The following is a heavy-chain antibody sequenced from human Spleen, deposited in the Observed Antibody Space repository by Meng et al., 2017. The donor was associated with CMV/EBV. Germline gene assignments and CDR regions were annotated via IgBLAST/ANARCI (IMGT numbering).Heavy chain of an antibody. CDR3: ARDLSIGLDH. CDR2: LNPNGGST. J-gene: IGHJ4*02. V-gene: IGHV1-46*01. D-gene: IGHD2/OR15-2a*01. Sequence: YCKASGYTFTSYYMHWVRQAPGQGLEWMGMLNPNGGSTTYAQKFQGRVTMTRDTSTSTVYMELSSLRSEDTAVYYCARDLSIGLDHWGQGTLVTVSS. CDR1: GYTFTSYY.